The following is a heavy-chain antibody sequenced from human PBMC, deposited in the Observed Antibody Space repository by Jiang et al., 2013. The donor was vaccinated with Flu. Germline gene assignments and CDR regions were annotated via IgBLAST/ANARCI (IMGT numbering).Heavy chain of an antibody. CDR1: GYTFTSYA. CDR2: INAGNDNT. CDR3: ARDEGYCSSTSCYTAGYFDY. V-gene: IGHV1-3*01. D-gene: IGHD2-2*02. Sequence: GAEVKKPGASVKVSCKASGYTFTSYAMHWVRQAPGQRLEWMGWINAGNDNTKYSQKFQGRVTITRDTSASTAYMELSSLRSEDTAVYYCARDEGYCSSTSCYTAGYFDYWGQGTLVTVSS. J-gene: IGHJ4*02.